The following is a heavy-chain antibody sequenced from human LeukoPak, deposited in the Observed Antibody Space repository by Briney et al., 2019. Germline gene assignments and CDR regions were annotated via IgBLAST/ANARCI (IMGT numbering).Heavy chain of an antibody. CDR1: GGSISSSSYY. D-gene: IGHD1-20*01. Sequence: PSEPLSLTCTVAGGSISSSSYYWGWIRQPPGTGLEWIGSIYYSGSTYYNPSLKSRVTISVDTSKNQFSLKLSSVTAADTAVYYCASQRYNWNPDAFDIWGQGTMVTVSS. CDR3: ASQRYNWNPDAFDI. CDR2: IYYSGST. J-gene: IGHJ3*02. V-gene: IGHV4-39*01.